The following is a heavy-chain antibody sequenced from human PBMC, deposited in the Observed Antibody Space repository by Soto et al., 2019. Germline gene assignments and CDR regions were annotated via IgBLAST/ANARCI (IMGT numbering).Heavy chain of an antibody. V-gene: IGHV3-48*03. Sequence: PGGSLRLSCVGSGFTFSSFERNWVRQTPGKGLEWLSYIGRSGETIYYADSVKGRFTISRDNAKSSLFLQMNGLRDEDTGIYYCASDSRGGAARRPTFYYWGRGTLVTVSS. J-gene: IGHJ4*02. CDR2: IGRSGETI. D-gene: IGHD6-6*01. CDR3: ASDSRGGAARRPTFYY. CDR1: GFTFSSFE.